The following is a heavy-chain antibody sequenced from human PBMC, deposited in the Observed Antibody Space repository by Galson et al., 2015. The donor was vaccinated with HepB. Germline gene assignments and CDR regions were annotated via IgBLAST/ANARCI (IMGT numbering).Heavy chain of an antibody. Sequence: SLRLSCAASGFAFSDSYMAWIRQAPGKELEWLSYISDTSVYSNYADSVRGRFSISRDNAKTSLYLQMNSLTPEDTALYYCARVRGSGSYPDYWGQGTLVTVSS. D-gene: IGHD3-10*01. J-gene: IGHJ4*02. CDR3: ARVRGSGSYPDY. CDR1: GFAFSDSY. CDR2: ISDTSVYS. V-gene: IGHV3-11*06.